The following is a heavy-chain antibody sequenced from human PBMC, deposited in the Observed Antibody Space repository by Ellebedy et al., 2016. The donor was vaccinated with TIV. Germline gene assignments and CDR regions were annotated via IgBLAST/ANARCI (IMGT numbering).Heavy chain of an antibody. D-gene: IGHD3-10*01. Sequence: SETLSLTCTVSGGSIDSSSTYWGWIRQPPGKGLEWIGSIYYSGSTYYNPSLKSRVTISVDTSKNQVSLKLSSVTAADTAVYYCARQFGELLGYNWFDPWGQGTLVTVSS. V-gene: IGHV4-39*01. J-gene: IGHJ5*02. CDR1: GGSIDSSSTY. CDR3: ARQFGELLGYNWFDP. CDR2: IYYSGST.